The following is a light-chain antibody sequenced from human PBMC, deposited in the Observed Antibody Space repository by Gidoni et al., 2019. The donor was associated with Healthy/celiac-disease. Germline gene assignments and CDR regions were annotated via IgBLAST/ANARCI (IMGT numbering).Light chain of an antibody. V-gene: IGKV4-1*01. CDR2: WAS. CDR1: QSVLYSSNNKNH. J-gene: IGKJ4*01. Sequence: DIVMTQSPDSLAVSLGERATINCKSSQSVLYSSNNKNHLAWYQQKPGQPPKLLIYWASTRESGVPDRFSGSGSGTDFTLTISSLQAEDVAVYYCQQYYSTPPPTFGGGTKVEIK. CDR3: QQYYSTPPPT.